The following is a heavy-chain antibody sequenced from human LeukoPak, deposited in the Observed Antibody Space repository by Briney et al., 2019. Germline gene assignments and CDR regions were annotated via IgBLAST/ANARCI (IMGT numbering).Heavy chain of an antibody. CDR3: ARGGDCTNGVCHNWFDP. J-gene: IGHJ5*02. Sequence: SETLSLTCAVYGGSFSGYYWSWIRQPPGKGLEWIGEINHNGSTNYNPSLKSRVTISVDTSKNQFSLKLSSVTAADTAVYYCARGGDCTNGVCHNWFDPWGQGTLVTVSS. CDR2: INHNGST. V-gene: IGHV4-34*01. D-gene: IGHD2-8*01. CDR1: GGSFSGYY.